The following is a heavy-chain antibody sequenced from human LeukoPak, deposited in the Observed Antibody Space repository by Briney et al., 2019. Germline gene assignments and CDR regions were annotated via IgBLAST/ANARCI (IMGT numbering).Heavy chain of an antibody. D-gene: IGHD3-22*01. CDR1: GFTFSSYW. Sequence: GGSLRLSCAASGFTFSSYWMHWVRQAPGKGLVWVSRINSDGSSTSYADSVKGRFTISRDNAKNSLYLQMNSLRAEDTAVYYCARDGAAYYYDSSGSGPYDAFDIWGQGTVVTVSS. J-gene: IGHJ3*02. CDR2: INSDGSST. V-gene: IGHV3-74*01. CDR3: ARDGAAYYYDSSGSGPYDAFDI.